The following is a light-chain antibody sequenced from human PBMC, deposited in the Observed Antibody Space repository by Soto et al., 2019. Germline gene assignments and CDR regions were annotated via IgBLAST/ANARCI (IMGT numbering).Light chain of an antibody. CDR2: DVS. Sequence: QSVLTQPASVSGSPGQSITISCTGTSSDVGGYDYVSWYQQYPAKAPKLLIYDVSSRPSGVSNRFSGSKSGNTASLTISGLQAEDEPDYYCTSYTRSSSPWVFGGGTKLTVL. V-gene: IGLV2-14*01. CDR3: TSYTRSSSPWV. CDR1: SSDVGGYDY. J-gene: IGLJ3*02.